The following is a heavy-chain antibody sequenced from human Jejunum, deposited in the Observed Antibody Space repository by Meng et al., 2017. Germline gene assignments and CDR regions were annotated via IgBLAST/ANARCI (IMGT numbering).Heavy chain of an antibody. CDR2: INTDNGDT. V-gene: IGHV1-3*04. Sequence: VQRVQSAAEVKGPGASVKVSCKASGYIFKNYAMQWVRQAPGQRLDWIGWINTDNGDTQYSQTFQGRVTITRDTSASTTYMELSSLRSEDTAVYFCARERQTSGEDYWGQGTLVTVSS. J-gene: IGHJ4*02. D-gene: IGHD2-15*01. CDR3: ARERQTSGEDY. CDR1: GYIFKNYA.